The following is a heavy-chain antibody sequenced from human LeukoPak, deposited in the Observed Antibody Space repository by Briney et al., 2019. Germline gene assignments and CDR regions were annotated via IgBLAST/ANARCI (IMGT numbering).Heavy chain of an antibody. D-gene: IGHD6-13*01. CDR2: ISGNDGGTT. CDR1: GFTFSSYS. Sequence: GGSLRLSCAASGFTFSSYSMSWVRQAPGKGLEWVSGISGNDGGTTYYADSVKGRFSISRDDSKNTLYLQMISLRVEDTAIYYCAKSRVATGTFYFDYWGQGTLVTVSS. J-gene: IGHJ4*02. CDR3: AKSRVATGTFYFDY. V-gene: IGHV3-23*01.